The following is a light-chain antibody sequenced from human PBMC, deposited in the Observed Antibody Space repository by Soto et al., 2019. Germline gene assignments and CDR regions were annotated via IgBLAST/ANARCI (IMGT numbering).Light chain of an antibody. CDR3: QQYGSSPT. Sequence: EIVLTQSPGTLSLSSGERATLSCRASQSVNSNYLTWYQQKPGLTPRLLIYGASSRATGIPDRFSGSGSGTDFTLTISRLEPEDFAVYYCQQYGSSPTFGQGTKVDIK. J-gene: IGKJ1*01. V-gene: IGKV3-20*01. CDR1: QSVNSNY. CDR2: GAS.